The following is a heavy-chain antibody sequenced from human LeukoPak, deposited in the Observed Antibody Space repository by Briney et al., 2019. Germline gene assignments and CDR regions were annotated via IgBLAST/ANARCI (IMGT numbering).Heavy chain of an antibody. CDR2: ISYDGSNK. CDR1: GFTFSSYA. CDR3: ARDKVRDFWSGYYLDY. D-gene: IGHD3-3*01. V-gene: IGHV3-30*04. J-gene: IGHJ4*02. Sequence: GGSLRLSCAASGFTFSSYAMHWVRQAPGKGLEWVAVISYDGSNKYYADSVKGRFTISRDNSKNTLYLQMNSLRAEDTAVYYCARDKVRDFWSGYYLDYWGQGTLVTVSS.